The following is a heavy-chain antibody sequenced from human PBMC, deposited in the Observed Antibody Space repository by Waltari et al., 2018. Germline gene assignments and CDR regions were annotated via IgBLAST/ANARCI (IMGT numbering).Heavy chain of an antibody. Sequence: QVQLQESGPGLVKPSETLSLTCAVSGYSISSGYYWGWIRQPPGKGLEWIGSIYHSGSTYYNPSRKSRVTISVDTSKNQFSLKLSSVTAADTAVYYCATDYGDLYYYGMDVWGQGTTVTVSS. CDR2: IYHSGST. CDR3: ATDYGDLYYYGMDV. V-gene: IGHV4-38-2*01. D-gene: IGHD4-17*01. J-gene: IGHJ6*02. CDR1: GYSISSGYY.